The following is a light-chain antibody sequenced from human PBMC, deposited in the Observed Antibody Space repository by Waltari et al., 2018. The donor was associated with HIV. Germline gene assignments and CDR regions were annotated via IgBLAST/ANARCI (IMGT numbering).Light chain of an antibody. CDR2: RNN. Sequence: QSVLTQPPSASGTPGQRVTISCSGSSSNIGSYTVNWYQQLPGTAPKLLIYRNNHRPAGVPDRFSGSKSGTSASLAISGLQSEDEADYACAAWDDSLNGYVFGTGTKVTVL. V-gene: IGLV1-44*01. CDR3: AAWDDSLNGYV. J-gene: IGLJ1*01. CDR1: SSNIGSYT.